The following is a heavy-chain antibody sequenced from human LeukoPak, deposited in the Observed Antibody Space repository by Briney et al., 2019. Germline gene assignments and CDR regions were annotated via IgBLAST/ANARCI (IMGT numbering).Heavy chain of an antibody. CDR2: ISYDGSNK. Sequence: PGGSLRLSCAASGFTFSSYAMHWVRQAPGKGLEWVAVISYDGSNKYYADSVKGRFTISRDNSKNTLYLQMNSLRAEDTAVCYCARENIVATPFDYWGQGTLVTVSS. CDR3: ARENIVATPFDY. J-gene: IGHJ4*02. CDR1: GFTFSSYA. D-gene: IGHD5-12*01. V-gene: IGHV3-30-3*01.